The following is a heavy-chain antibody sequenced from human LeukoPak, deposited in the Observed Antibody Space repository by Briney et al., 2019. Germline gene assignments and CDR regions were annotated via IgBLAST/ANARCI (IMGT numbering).Heavy chain of an antibody. J-gene: IGHJ4*02. D-gene: IGHD1-26*01. Sequence: GGSLRLSCAASGFTFSSYWMSWVRQAPGKGLEWVANIKEDGSVKYYVDSVKGRFTISRDNAKNSLYLQMNSLRADDTAVYYCGREVPRGATILDYWGQGTLVTVSS. CDR1: GFTFSSYW. CDR2: IKEDGSVK. CDR3: GREVPRGATILDY. V-gene: IGHV3-7*04.